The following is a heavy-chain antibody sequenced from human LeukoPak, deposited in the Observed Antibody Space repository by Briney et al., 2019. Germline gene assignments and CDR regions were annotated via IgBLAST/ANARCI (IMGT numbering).Heavy chain of an antibody. J-gene: IGHJ4*01. D-gene: IGHD4-23*01. Sequence: SETLSLTCTISGGSLTTYYWSWIRQPPGKALEWIGYIYYSGSTDSTPSLKNRVAMSVDTSRNQFSLKLTSVTAADTAIYYCAAYDGNSEYFDKWGQGSLVTVSS. CDR3: AAYDGNSEYFDK. V-gene: IGHV4-59*03. CDR1: GGSLTTYY. CDR2: IYYSGST.